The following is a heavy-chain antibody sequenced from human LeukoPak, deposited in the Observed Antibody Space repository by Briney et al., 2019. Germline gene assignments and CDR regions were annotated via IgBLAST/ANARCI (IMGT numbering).Heavy chain of an antibody. CDR2: IRSKAYGGTT. D-gene: IGHD3-22*01. Sequence: GGSLRLSCTASGFTFGDYAMSWVRQAPGKGLEWVGFIRSKAYGGTTEYAASVKGRFTISRDDSKSIAYLQMHSVKTEDTAVYYCTRGYYDSSGYSNFDYWGQGTLVTVSS. CDR3: TRGYYDSSGYSNFDY. V-gene: IGHV3-49*04. J-gene: IGHJ4*02. CDR1: GFTFGDYA.